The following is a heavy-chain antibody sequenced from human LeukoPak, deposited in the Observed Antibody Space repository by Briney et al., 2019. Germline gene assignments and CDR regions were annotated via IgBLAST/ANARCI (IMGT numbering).Heavy chain of an antibody. Sequence: ASVKVSCKASGYTFTSYYMHWVRQAPGQGLEWMGIINPSGGSTSYAQKFQGRVTITADESTSTAYMELSSLRSEDTAVYYCAIYLDGDGRDQEGYFDYWGQGTLVTVSS. D-gene: IGHD4-17*01. CDR2: INPSGGST. CDR3: AIYLDGDGRDQEGYFDY. J-gene: IGHJ4*02. V-gene: IGHV1-46*01. CDR1: GYTFTSYY.